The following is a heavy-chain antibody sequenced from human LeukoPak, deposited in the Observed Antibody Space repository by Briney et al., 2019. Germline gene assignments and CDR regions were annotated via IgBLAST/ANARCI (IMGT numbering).Heavy chain of an antibody. CDR1: GYTFTAYY. Sequence: GASVKVSCKASGYTFTAYYLYWVRQAPGQGLEWMGRIDPNNGGTNYAQKFQGRVTMTRDTSINTAYMDLSRLRSDDTAVYYCARDRDTTGYYYMDVWGKGTTVTVSS. D-gene: IGHD1-1*01. CDR2: IDPNNGGT. V-gene: IGHV1-2*06. J-gene: IGHJ6*03. CDR3: ARDRDTTGYYYMDV.